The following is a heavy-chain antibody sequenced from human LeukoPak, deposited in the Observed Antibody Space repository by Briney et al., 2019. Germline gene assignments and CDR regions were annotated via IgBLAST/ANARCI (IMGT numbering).Heavy chain of an antibody. Sequence: ASVKVSCKASGYTFTSYAMHWVRQAPGQRLEWMGWINAGNGNAKYSQKFQGRVTITRDTSASTAYMELCSLRSEDTAVYYCASSGAWYSSSRNFDYWGQGTLVTVSS. D-gene: IGHD6-6*01. CDR2: INAGNGNA. J-gene: IGHJ4*02. CDR1: GYTFTSYA. V-gene: IGHV1-3*01. CDR3: ASSGAWYSSSRNFDY.